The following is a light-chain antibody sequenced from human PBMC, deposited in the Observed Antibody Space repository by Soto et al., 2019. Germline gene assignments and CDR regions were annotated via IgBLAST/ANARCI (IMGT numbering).Light chain of an antibody. CDR2: KAS. CDR1: QSINDW. V-gene: IGKV1-5*03. Sequence: DIQMTQSPSTLSTSVGDRVTITCRASQSINDWVAWYQQKPGKAPNLLIYKASSLESGVPSRFSGSGSGTEFTFTISALQPDDSATYYCQHYHSPPLTFGGGTKVEIK. J-gene: IGKJ4*01. CDR3: QHYHSPPLT.